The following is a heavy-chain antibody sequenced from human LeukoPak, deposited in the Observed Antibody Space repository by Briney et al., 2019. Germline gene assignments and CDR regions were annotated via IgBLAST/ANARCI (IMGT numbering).Heavy chain of an antibody. J-gene: IGHJ5*02. CDR2: INHSGYT. CDR3: AASGGPINWFDP. Sequence: SETLSLTCAVYGGSFSGYYWGWIRQPPGKGLHWIGEINHSGYTNYNPSLKSRVTISLDTSKNQFSLKLTSVTAADTAVYYCAASGGPINWFDPWGQGTLVTVSS. V-gene: IGHV4-34*01. D-gene: IGHD2-15*01. CDR1: GGSFSGYY.